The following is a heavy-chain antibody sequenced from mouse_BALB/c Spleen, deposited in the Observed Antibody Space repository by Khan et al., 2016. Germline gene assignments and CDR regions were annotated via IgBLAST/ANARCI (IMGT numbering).Heavy chain of an antibody. V-gene: IGHV4-1*02. D-gene: IGHD1-1*01. CDR2: INPDSYTI. CDR3: ARAGYYGYLAY. CDR1: GFAFSRYW. J-gene: IGHJ3*01. Sequence: EVQLQESGGGLVHPGGSLKLSCAASGFAFSRYWMSWVRQAPGKGLEWIGEINPDSYTINYTPSLKDKFIISRDNATNTLYLQMSKVRSEDTALDYCARAGYYGYLAYWGQGTLVTVSA.